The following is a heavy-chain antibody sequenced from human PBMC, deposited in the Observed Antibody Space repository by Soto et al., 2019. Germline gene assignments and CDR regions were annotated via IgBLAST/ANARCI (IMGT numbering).Heavy chain of an antibody. D-gene: IGHD6-13*01. CDR1: GFTFSSYA. V-gene: IGHV3-23*01. CDR2: ISGSGGST. Sequence: VGSLRLSCAASGFTFSSYAMSWVRQAPGKGLEWVSAISGSGGSTYYADSVKGRFTISRDNSKNTLYLQMNSLRAEDTAVYYCATSSWQQLVRFDYWGQGTLVTVSS. CDR3: ATSSWQQLVRFDY. J-gene: IGHJ4*02.